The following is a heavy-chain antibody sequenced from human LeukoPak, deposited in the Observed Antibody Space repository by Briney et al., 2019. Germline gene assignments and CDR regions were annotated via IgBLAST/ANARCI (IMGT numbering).Heavy chain of an antibody. CDR1: GFTFSSYS. D-gene: IGHD3-22*01. CDR2: ISSSSSYI. Sequence: GGSLRLSCAASGFTFSSYSMNWARQAPGKGLEWVSSISSSSSYIYYADSVKGRFTISRDNAKNSLYLQMNSLRAEDTAVYYCASRGYYYDSSGPFDYWGQGTLVTVSS. CDR3: ASRGYYYDSSGPFDY. J-gene: IGHJ4*02. V-gene: IGHV3-21*01.